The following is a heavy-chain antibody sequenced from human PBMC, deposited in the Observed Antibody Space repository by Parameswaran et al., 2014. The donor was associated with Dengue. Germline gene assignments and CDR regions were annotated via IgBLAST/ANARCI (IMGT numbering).Heavy chain of an antibody. J-gene: IGHJ6*03. Sequence: VRQAPGKGLEWIGEINHSGSTNYNPSLKSRVTISVDTSKNQFSLKLSSVTAADTAVYYCARLRLRPTKSYYYYYYMDVWGQRDHGHRLL. V-gene: IGHV4-34*01. CDR2: INHSGST. D-gene: IGHD3-16*01. CDR3: ARLRLRPTKSYYYYYYMDV.